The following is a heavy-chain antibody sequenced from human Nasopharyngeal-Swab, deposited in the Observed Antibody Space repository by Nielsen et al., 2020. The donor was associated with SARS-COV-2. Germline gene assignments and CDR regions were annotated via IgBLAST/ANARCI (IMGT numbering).Heavy chain of an antibody. J-gene: IGHJ4*02. V-gene: IGHV3-21*01. CDR3: ASERSSRLGEGTFDY. CDR1: GFTFSSYS. CDR2: ISSSSSYI. D-gene: IGHD3-16*01. Sequence: GESLKISCAASGFTFSSYSMNWVLQAPGKGLEWVSSISSSSSYIYYADSVKGRFTISRDNAKNSLYLQMNSLRAEDTAVYYCASERSSRLGEGTFDYWGQGTLVTVSS.